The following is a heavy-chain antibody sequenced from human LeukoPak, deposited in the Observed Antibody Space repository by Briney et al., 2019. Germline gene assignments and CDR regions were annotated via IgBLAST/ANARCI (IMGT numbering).Heavy chain of an antibody. Sequence: GGSLRLSCAASGFTFSAYWMSWVRQAPGKGLEWVANIKRDGSEKYYVDSVKGRFTISRDNAKNSLYLQMNSLRAEDTAVYYCARQRGGYGYSYWGQGTLVTVSS. CDR3: ARQRGGYGYSY. D-gene: IGHD5-18*01. J-gene: IGHJ4*02. CDR2: IKRDGSEK. CDR1: GFTFSAYW. V-gene: IGHV3-7*01.